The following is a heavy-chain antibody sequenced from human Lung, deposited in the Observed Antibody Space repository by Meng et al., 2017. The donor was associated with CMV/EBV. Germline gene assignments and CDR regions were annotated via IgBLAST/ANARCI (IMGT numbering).Heavy chain of an antibody. J-gene: IGHJ4*02. CDR3: ASNRGEWQEPHRRRVSPLPFDY. CDR1: GYY. V-gene: IGHV1-2*02. CDR2: IHYYNDDT. Sequence: GYYAHWVRRAPGDGLEWVGWIHYYNDDTQYGEKFKGRVTVTRDASINTVYMELNRLISDDTAMYYCASNRGEWQEPHRRRVSPLPFDYWGQGTLVTVPQ. D-gene: IGHD3-16*01.